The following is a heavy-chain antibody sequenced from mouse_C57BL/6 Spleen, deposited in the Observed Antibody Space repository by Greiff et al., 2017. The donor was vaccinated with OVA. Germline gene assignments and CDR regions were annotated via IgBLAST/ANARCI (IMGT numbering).Heavy chain of an antibody. D-gene: IGHD1-1*01. J-gene: IGHJ2*01. CDR3: ARDLYGSSSFDY. CDR1: GYSITSGYY. Sequence: EVKLQESGPGLVKPSQSLSLTCSVTGYSITSGYYWNWIRQFPGNKLEWMGYISYDGSNNYNPSLKNRISITRDTSKNQFFLKLNSVTTEDTATYYCARDLYGSSSFDYWGQGTTLTVSS. CDR2: ISYDGSN. V-gene: IGHV3-6*01.